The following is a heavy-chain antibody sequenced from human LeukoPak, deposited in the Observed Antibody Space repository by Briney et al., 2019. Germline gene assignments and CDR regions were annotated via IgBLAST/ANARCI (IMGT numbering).Heavy chain of an antibody. V-gene: IGHV3-30*02. CDR3: AKDEKRYCSGGSCLAIDY. CDR1: GFTFSSYG. Sequence: PGGSLRLSCAASGFTFSSYGMHWVRQAPGKGLEWVAFIRYDGSNKYYADSVKGRFTISRDNSENTLYLQMNSLRAEDTAVYYCAKDEKRYCSGGSCLAIDYWGQGTLVTVSS. J-gene: IGHJ4*02. D-gene: IGHD2-15*01. CDR2: IRYDGSNK.